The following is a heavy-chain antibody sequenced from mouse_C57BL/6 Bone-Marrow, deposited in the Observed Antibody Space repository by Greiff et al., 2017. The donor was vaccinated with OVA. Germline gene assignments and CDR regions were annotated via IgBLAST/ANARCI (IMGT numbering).Heavy chain of an antibody. V-gene: IGHV5-4*01. CDR2: ISDGGSYT. J-gene: IGHJ3*01. D-gene: IGHD1-1*01. CDR1: GFTFSSYA. Sequence: EVQLVESGGGLVKPGGSLKLSCAASGFTFSSYAMSWVRQTPEKRLEWVATISDGGSYTYYPDNVKGRCTISRDNAKNNLYLQMSHLKSEDTAMYYCARADYYGSSWFAYWGQGTLVTVSA. CDR3: ARADYYGSSWFAY.